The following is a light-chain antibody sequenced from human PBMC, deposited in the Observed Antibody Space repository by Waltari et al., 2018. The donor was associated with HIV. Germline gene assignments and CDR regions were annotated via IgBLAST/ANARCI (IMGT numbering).Light chain of an antibody. CDR1: SNDVGGYNY. V-gene: IGLV2-14*01. CDR2: EVS. J-gene: IGLJ2*01. CDR3: SSYKNSNTLV. Sequence: QSALTQPASVSGSAGQSITISCTGTSNDVGGYNYVSWYQQHPGQAPQLMIYEVSNRRLGVSNRCSGSKSGNTASLTISWLQAVDDADYYCSSYKNSNTLVFGGGTKLTVL.